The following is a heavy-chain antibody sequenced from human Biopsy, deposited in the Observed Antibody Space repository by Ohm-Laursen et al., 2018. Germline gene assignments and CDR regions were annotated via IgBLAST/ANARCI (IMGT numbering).Heavy chain of an antibody. J-gene: IGHJ4*02. Sequence: GASVKVSCNASGYSFTSYYMHWVRQAPGQGLKWMGMINPSGSTTSYPQMFQGRVTMTRDTSKSTVYMELSSLRSADTAVYFCARNTGWYGDLYYFDYWGQGTLVTVSS. D-gene: IGHD6-19*01. CDR3: ARNTGWYGDLYYFDY. CDR1: GYSFTSYY. V-gene: IGHV1-46*01. CDR2: INPSGSTT.